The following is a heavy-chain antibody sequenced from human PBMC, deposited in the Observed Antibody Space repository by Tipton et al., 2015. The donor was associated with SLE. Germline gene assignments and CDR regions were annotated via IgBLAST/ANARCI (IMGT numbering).Heavy chain of an antibody. CDR2: IYHSGST. J-gene: IGHJ6*03. Sequence: TLSLTCAVSGYSISSGYYWGWIRQPPGKGLEWIGSIYHSGSTYYNPSLKSRVTISVDTSKNQFSLKLSSVTAADTAVYYGARGGLIFGVVNPMDVWGKGTTVTVSS. CDR3: ARGGLIFGVVNPMDV. D-gene: IGHD3-3*01. CDR1: GYSISSGYY. V-gene: IGHV4-38-2*01.